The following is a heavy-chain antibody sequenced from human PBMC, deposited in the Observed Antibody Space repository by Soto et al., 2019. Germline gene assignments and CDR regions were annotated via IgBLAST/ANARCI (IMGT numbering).Heavy chain of an antibody. CDR3: ATLPPRVVASLLPIPT. CDR1: GGSISSSNW. V-gene: IGHV4-4*02. J-gene: IGHJ5*02. CDR2: IYHSGNT. D-gene: IGHD1-26*01. Sequence: VQLRQSGPGLVKPSGTLSLTCAVSGGSISSSNWWTWVRQAPGKGLEWIGEIYHSGNTYYNPSLNGRVTITADKSNNQFSLKLNSVPAADTAVYYCATLPPRVVASLLPIPTWGQGTLVTVSS.